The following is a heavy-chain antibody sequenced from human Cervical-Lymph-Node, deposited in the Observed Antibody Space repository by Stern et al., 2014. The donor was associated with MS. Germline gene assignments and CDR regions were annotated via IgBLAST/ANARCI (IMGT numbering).Heavy chain of an antibody. Sequence: EDQLVESGGNLVQPGGSLRLSCEASGFTFSTYVMSWVRQAPGKGLEWVSGISDSGSSTYYADSVRGRFTISRDNFKNTLSLQMNSLRVEDTAVYYCAKGGRGLRHAVDYWGQGTLVTVSS. D-gene: IGHD3-10*01. CDR2: ISDSGSST. CDR1: GFTFSTYV. CDR3: AKGGRGLRHAVDY. V-gene: IGHV3-23*04. J-gene: IGHJ4*02.